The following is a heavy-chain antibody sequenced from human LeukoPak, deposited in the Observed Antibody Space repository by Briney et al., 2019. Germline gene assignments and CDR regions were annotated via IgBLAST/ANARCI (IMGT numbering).Heavy chain of an antibody. D-gene: IGHD1-26*01. CDR2: IYYSGST. J-gene: IGHJ4*02. Sequence: SETLSLTCTVSGGSIISSSYFWGWIRPPPGKGVEGIGSIYYSGSTYYKPSLESRVRFQVDTSRNQVYLRLTSVTAADTAVYFCASMGGTEDYWGPGTLVTVSS. CDR1: GGSIISSSYF. CDR3: ASMGGTEDY. V-gene: IGHV4-39*07.